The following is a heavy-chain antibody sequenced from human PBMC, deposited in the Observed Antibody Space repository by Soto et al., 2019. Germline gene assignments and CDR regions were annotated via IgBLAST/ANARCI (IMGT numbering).Heavy chain of an antibody. V-gene: IGHV2-70*01. Sequence: SGPKPRYPTQPVTLTCTFSGFSLSTSGMCVSWIRQPPGKALEWLALIDWDDDKYYSTSLKTRLTISKDTSKNQVVLTMTNMDPVDTATYYCARTPRPTYYYYYYGMDVWGQGTTVTVSS. CDR2: IDWDDDK. J-gene: IGHJ6*02. CDR1: GFSLSTSGMC. CDR3: ARTPRPTYYYYYYGMDV.